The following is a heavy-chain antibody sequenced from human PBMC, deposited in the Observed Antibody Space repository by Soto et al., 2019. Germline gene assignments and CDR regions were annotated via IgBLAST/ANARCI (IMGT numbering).Heavy chain of an antibody. J-gene: IGHJ4*02. V-gene: IGHV3-23*01. D-gene: IGHD4-17*01. Sequence: EVQLLESGGGLVQPGGSLRLSCAASGFTFSSYAMSWVRQAPGKGLEWVSAISGSGGSTYYADSVKGRFTISRDNSKNTLYLQMNSLRAEDTAVYYCAKDKRGRQTTPSAGELFDYWGQGTLVTVSS. CDR2: ISGSGGST. CDR1: GFTFSSYA. CDR3: AKDKRGRQTTPSAGELFDY.